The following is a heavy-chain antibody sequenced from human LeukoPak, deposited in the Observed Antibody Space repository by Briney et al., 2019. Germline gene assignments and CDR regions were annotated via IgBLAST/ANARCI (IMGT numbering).Heavy chain of an antibody. CDR1: GGSISSSSYY. CDR2: IYYSGST. V-gene: IGHV4-39*02. CDR3: ARDRGVFSGSYPLYYFDC. J-gene: IGHJ4*02. D-gene: IGHD1-26*01. Sequence: SETLSLTCTVSGGSISSSSYYWGWIRQPPGKGLECIGSIYYSGSTYYNPSLKSRVTISVDTSKNQVSLKLSSVTAADTAVYYCARDRGVFSGSYPLYYFDCWGQGTLVTVSS.